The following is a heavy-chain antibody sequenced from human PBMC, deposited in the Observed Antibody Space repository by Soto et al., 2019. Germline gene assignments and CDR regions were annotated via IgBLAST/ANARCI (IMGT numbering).Heavy chain of an antibody. CDR1: GGSISTGGYY. Sequence: SETLSLTCTVLGGSISTGGYYWSWIRQHPGKGLELIGYIYYSGSTYYNPTLKSRVTISKDTSKNQFSLNLTSVTAADTAVYYCRRSSRYSTDVWGQGTTVTVSS. J-gene: IGHJ6*02. V-gene: IGHV4-31*03. CDR2: IYYSGST. D-gene: IGHD6-13*01. CDR3: RRSSRYSTDV.